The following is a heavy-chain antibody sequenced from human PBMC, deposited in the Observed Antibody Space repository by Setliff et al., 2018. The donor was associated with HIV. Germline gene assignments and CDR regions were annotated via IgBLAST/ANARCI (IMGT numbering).Heavy chain of an antibody. V-gene: IGHV4-39*07. CDR1: GGSINSSSYY. CDR2: IDQSGST. Sequence: SETLSLTCIVSGGSINSSSYYWAWIRQPPGKGLEWIGEIDQSGSTNYNPSLKSRVTTSVDTSKNQFSLRLSSATAADTAVYYCARGLGGYCSSVSCYEADHWGQGTLVTVSS. D-gene: IGHD2-2*01. CDR3: ARGLGGYCSSVSCYEADH. J-gene: IGHJ5*02.